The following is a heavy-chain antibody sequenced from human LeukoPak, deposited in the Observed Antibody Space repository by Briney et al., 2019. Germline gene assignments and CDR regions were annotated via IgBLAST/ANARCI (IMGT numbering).Heavy chain of an antibody. D-gene: IGHD1-1*01. CDR1: GFTFSSYA. CDR3: ATTHYRPY. Sequence: GGSLRLSCAASGFTFSSYAMSWVRQAPGKGLEWVSDISDSGDNTYYADSVKGRFTISRDNSKNTLYLQMNSLRAEDTAVYYCATTHYRPYWGQGTLVTVSS. CDR2: ISDSGDNT. V-gene: IGHV3-23*01. J-gene: IGHJ4*02.